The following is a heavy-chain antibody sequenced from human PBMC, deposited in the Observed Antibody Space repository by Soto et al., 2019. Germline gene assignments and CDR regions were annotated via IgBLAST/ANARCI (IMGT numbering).Heavy chain of an antibody. CDR2: ISYDGSNK. J-gene: IGHJ6*02. Sequence: QVQLVESGGGVVQPGRSLRLSCAASGFTFSSYGMHWVRQAPGKGLEWVAVISYDGSNKYYADSVKGRFTISRDNSKNTLYLQMNRLRAEDTAVYYCAKGASYYGMDVWGQGTTVTVSS. CDR1: GFTFSSYG. CDR3: AKGASYYGMDV. V-gene: IGHV3-30*18.